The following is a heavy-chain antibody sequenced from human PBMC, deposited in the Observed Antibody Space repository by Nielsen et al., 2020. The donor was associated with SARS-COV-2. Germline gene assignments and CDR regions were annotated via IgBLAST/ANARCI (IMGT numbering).Heavy chain of an antibody. CDR3: AREPMATVTPLDY. Sequence: GESLKISCAASGFTFSDYYMSWIRQAPGKGLEWVANIKQDGSEKYYVDSVKGRFTISRDNAKNSLYLQMNSLRAEDTAVYHCAREPMATVTPLDYWGQGTLVTVSS. D-gene: IGHD4-17*01. CDR1: GFTFSDYY. J-gene: IGHJ4*02. V-gene: IGHV3-7*03. CDR2: IKQDGSEK.